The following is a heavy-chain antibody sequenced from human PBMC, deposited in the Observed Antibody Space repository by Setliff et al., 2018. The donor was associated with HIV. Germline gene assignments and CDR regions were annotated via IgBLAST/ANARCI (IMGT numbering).Heavy chain of an antibody. Sequence: SETLSLTCTVSGGSISNSRYYWSWIRQPPGKGLEWIGEINHSGSTNYDPSLKSRLTISIDTSKKQFSLKLTSVTAADAAIYYCVASSSWSCRLNYWGQGTLVTVSS. D-gene: IGHD2-2*01. CDR2: INHSGST. V-gene: IGHV4-39*07. CDR1: GGSISNSRYY. CDR3: VASSSWSCRLNY. J-gene: IGHJ4*02.